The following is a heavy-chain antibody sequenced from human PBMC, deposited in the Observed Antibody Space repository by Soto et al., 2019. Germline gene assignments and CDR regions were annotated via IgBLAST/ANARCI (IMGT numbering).Heavy chain of an antibody. CDR3: ARFPQTAIVGAAYFDY. CDR2: VIPILGIA. J-gene: IGHJ4*02. D-gene: IGHD1-26*01. Sequence: QVQLVQSGAEVKKPGSSVKVSCKASGGTFSSYIISWVRQAPGQGLEWMGRVIPILGIANYAQKFQGRVTITADKSPGTAYMELSSLRSEDTAEYYCARFPQTAIVGAAYFDYWGQGTLVTVSS. V-gene: IGHV1-69*02. CDR1: GGTFSSYI.